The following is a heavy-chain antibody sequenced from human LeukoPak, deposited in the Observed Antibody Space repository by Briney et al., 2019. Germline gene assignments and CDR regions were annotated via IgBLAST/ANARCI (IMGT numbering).Heavy chain of an antibody. D-gene: IGHD3-16*01. V-gene: IGHV3-13*01. J-gene: IGHJ4*02. CDR3: VRSQGGNAEVDY. CDR1: GFTLSNYD. CDR2: MGIVGDT. Sequence: PGGSLRLSCAASGFTLSNYDMHWVRQATGKGLEWVSRMGIVGDTYYSGSVKGRFTVSRENAKNSLNLQMNSLRAGDTALYYCVRSQGGNAEVDYWGQGTLVTVSS.